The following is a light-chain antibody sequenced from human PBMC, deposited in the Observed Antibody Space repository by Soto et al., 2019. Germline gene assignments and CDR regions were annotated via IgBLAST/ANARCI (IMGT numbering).Light chain of an antibody. Sequence: EIVITQSPATLSVSPGERATLSCRASQSINSNLAWYQQKPGQAPRVLIYGASTRATGIPARFSGSGSGTEFTLTISSLQSEDFAVYYCQQYDNWPPGTFGQGTKV. CDR3: QQYDNWPPGT. CDR2: GAS. J-gene: IGKJ1*01. V-gene: IGKV3-15*01. CDR1: QSINSN.